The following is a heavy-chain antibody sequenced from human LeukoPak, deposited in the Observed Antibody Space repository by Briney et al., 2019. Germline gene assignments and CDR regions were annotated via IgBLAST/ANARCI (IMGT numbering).Heavy chain of an antibody. Sequence: GASVKVSCKASGYTFTGYYMHWVRQAPGQGLEWMGRINPNSGDTNYAQKFQGRVTMTRDTSISTAYMELRSLRSDDTAVYYCARYWIRGYSGYERPLYYYYYYMDVWGKGTTVTISS. J-gene: IGHJ6*03. CDR2: INPNSGDT. V-gene: IGHV1-2*06. CDR1: GYTFTGYY. CDR3: ARYWIRGYSGYERPLYYYYYYMDV. D-gene: IGHD5-12*01.